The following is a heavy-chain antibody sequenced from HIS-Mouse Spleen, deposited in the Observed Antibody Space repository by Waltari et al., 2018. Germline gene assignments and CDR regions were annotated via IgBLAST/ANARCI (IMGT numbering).Heavy chain of an antibody. CDR2: IIPILGIA. CDR3: ARHPEIAAAVGAFDI. V-gene: IGHV1-69*04. Sequence: QVQLVQSGAEVKKPGSSVKVSCKASGGTFSSYAISWVRQAPGQGLEGMGRIIPILGIANYAKKFQGRVKITADKSTSTAYMELSSLRSEDTAVYYCARHPEIAAAVGAFDIWGQGTMVTVSS. D-gene: IGHD6-13*01. J-gene: IGHJ3*02. CDR1: GGTFSSYA.